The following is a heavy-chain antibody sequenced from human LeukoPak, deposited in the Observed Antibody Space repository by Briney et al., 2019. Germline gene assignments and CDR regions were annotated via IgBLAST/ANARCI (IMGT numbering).Heavy chain of an antibody. CDR1: GYSISSGYY. Sequence: PSETLSLTCTVSGYSISSGYYWGWIRQPPGKGLEWIGSIYHSGSTYYNPSLKSRVTISVDTSKNQFSLKLSSVTAADTAVYYCARGLRLGELFYWGQGTLVTVSS. D-gene: IGHD3-16*01. J-gene: IGHJ4*02. V-gene: IGHV4-38-2*02. CDR2: IYHSGST. CDR3: ARGLRLGELFY.